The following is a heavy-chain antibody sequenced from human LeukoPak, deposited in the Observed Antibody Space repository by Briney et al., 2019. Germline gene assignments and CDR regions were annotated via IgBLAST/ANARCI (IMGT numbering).Heavy chain of an antibody. J-gene: IGHJ4*02. CDR1: GLTFSNYA. Sequence: PGGSLRLSCEASGLTFSNYAVGWVRQAPGRGLEWVSAISNSGGRTYYADSVKGRFTISRDNSKNTLYLQMNSLRDDDAGVYYCAKRMGYDFGHFDYWGQGALVTVSS. V-gene: IGHV3-23*01. D-gene: IGHD2/OR15-2a*01. CDR3: AKRMGYDFGHFDY. CDR2: ISNSGGRT.